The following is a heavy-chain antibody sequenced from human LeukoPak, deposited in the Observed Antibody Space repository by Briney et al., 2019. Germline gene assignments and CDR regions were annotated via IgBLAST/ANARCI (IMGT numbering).Heavy chain of an antibody. CDR1: GYNFIDNY. V-gene: IGHV1-2*02. Sequence: GASVKVSCRASGYNFIDNYIHWVRQAPGQGLEWMGLIKPNSGGTNYAQKFQGRVTMTSDTSISTAFMELNSLRSDDTAVYYCARSPDWGQGTLLNVSS. J-gene: IGHJ4*02. CDR2: IKPNSGGT. CDR3: ARSPD.